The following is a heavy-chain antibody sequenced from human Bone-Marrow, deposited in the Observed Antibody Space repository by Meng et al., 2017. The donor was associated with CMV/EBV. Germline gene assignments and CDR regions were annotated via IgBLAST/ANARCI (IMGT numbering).Heavy chain of an antibody. D-gene: IGHD6-25*01. CDR2: ISYDGSHK. V-gene: IGHV3-30*04. CDR1: GFTFSHYA. Sequence: GESLKISCAASGFTFSHYAMHWVRQAPGKGLEWVALISYDGSHKDYRDSVKGRFIISRDNSKNTLYLQMNSVRPEDTAVYFCAREVGVEAAALVSWFDPRGQGTLVTVSS. CDR3: AREVGVEAAALVSWFDP. J-gene: IGHJ5*02.